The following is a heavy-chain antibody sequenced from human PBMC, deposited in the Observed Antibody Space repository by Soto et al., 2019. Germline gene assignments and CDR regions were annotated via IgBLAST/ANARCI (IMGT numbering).Heavy chain of an antibody. CDR2: IYHSGST. D-gene: IGHD6-19*01. V-gene: IGHV4-4*02. CDR3: ARDVAVAGMRQKATDY. Sequence: QVQLQESGPGLVKPSGTLSLTCAVSGGSISSSNWWSWVRQPPGKGLEWIGEIYHSGSTNYNPSLQSRVTRSXXKXKXXFSLKLSSVTAADTAVYYCARDVAVAGMRQKATDYWGQGTLVTVSS. J-gene: IGHJ4*02. CDR1: GGSISSSNW.